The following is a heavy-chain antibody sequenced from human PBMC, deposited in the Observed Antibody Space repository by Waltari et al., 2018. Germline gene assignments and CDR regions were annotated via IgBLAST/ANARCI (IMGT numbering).Heavy chain of an antibody. D-gene: IGHD3-22*01. V-gene: IGHV3-33*01. CDR2: IWYDGSNK. CDR3: ARDLYYDSSGPYFDY. CDR1: GFTFSSYG. Sequence: QVQLVESGGGVVQPGRSLRLSCAASGFTFSSYGMHWVRQAPGKGVEWVAVIWYDGSNKYYADSVKGRFTISRDNSKNTLYLQMNSLRAEDTAVYYCARDLYYDSSGPYFDYWGQGTLVTVSS. J-gene: IGHJ4*02.